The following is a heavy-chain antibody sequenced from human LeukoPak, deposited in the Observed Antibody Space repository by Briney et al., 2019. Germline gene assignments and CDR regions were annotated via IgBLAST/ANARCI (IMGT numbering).Heavy chain of an antibody. D-gene: IGHD3-3*01. V-gene: IGHV4-59*12. CDR2: IYYSGST. J-gene: IGHJ4*02. Sequence: PSETLSLTCTVSGGSISSYYWSWIRQPPGKGLEWIGYIYYSGSTNYNPSLKSRVTMSVDTSKNQFSLKLSSVTAADTAVYYCARDHPITIFGVASDGYYFDYWGQGTLVTVSS. CDR3: ARDHPITIFGVASDGYYFDY. CDR1: GGSISSYY.